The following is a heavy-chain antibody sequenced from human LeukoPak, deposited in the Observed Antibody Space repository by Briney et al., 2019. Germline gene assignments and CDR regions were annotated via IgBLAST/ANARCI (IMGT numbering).Heavy chain of an antibody. CDR2: IYYSGST. J-gene: IGHJ4*02. Sequence: SETLSRTCTVSGGSVSSNSYFWGWIRQPPGKGLEWIGSIYYSGSTYYNPSLKSRVTISVDTSKNQFSLKLSSVTAADTAVYYCARIVGYSYGYSNYWGQGTLVTVSS. V-gene: IGHV4-39*01. CDR1: GGSVSSNSYF. D-gene: IGHD5-18*01. CDR3: ARIVGYSYGYSNY.